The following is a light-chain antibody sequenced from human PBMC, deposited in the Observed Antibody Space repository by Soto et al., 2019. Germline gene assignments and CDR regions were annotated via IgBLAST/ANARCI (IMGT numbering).Light chain of an antibody. Sequence: DIQMTQSPSTLSASIGDRVTITCRASQSLNGRLAWYQQKPGRPPKLLIYDVSFLESGVPSRFSGSGSGTDFNLTISSLRPDDFATFYCQQYYSLYTFGQGTKLEIK. CDR3: QQYYSLYT. CDR2: DVS. J-gene: IGKJ2*01. V-gene: IGKV1-5*01. CDR1: QSLNGR.